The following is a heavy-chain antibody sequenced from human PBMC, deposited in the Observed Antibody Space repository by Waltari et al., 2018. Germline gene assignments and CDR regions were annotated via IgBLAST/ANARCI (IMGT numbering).Heavy chain of an antibody. CDR2: IYYSGST. CDR3: ARHMYYYGMDV. J-gene: IGHJ6*02. V-gene: IGHV4-59*08. CDR1: GGSISSYY. Sequence: QVQLQESGPGLVKPSETLSLTCTVPGGSISSYYWSWIRQPPGKGLEWIGYIYYSGSTNYNPSLKSRVTISVDTSKNQFSLKLSSVTAADTAVYYCARHMYYYGMDVWGQGTTVTVSS.